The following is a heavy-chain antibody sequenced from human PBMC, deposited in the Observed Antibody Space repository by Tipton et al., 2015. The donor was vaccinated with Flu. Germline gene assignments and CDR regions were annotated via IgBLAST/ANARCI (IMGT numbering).Heavy chain of an antibody. D-gene: IGHD5-12*01. Sequence: LTCSVSGYSIRSAYYWGWVRRPPGKGLEWVAGIGGSGYTTYFADSVKGRFTISRDIFTNTLYLQMNSLRAGDTAVYYCAKVIPELVAGLDYWGQGTLVTVSS. J-gene: IGHJ4*02. V-gene: IGHV3-23*01. CDR2: IGGSGYTT. CDR1: GYSIRSAYY. CDR3: AKVIPELVAGLDY.